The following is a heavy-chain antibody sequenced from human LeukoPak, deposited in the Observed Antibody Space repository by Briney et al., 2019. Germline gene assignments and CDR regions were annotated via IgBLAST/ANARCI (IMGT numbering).Heavy chain of an antibody. D-gene: IGHD3-10*01. CDR3: ARPMVRGVIHAPPDY. J-gene: IGHJ4*02. Sequence: GGSLRLSCAASGFTFRSYSMNWVRQAPGKGLEWVAVIWYDGSNKYYADSVKGRFTISRDNSKNTLYLQMNSLRAEDTAVYYCARPMVRGVIHAPPDYWGQGTLVTVSS. CDR1: GFTFRSYS. CDR2: IWYDGSNK. V-gene: IGHV3-33*08.